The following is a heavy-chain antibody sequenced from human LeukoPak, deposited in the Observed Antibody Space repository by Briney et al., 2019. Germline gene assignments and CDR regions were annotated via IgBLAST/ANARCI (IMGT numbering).Heavy chain of an antibody. D-gene: IGHD2/OR15-2a*01. CDR2: ISGSDGST. J-gene: IGHJ4*02. CDR1: GFTFSSYA. CDR3: AKDSAKKYDDY. Sequence: GGSLRLSCAASGFTFSSYAMSWVRQAPGKGLEWVSGISGSDGSTNYADSVKGRFTISRENSKNTLYLQMNSLRAEDTAVYYCAKDSAKKYDDYWGQGTLVAVSS. V-gene: IGHV3-23*01.